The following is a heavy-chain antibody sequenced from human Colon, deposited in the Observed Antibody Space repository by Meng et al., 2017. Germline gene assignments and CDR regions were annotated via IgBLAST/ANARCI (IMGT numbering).Heavy chain of an antibody. D-gene: IGHD6-19*01. J-gene: IGHJ4*02. V-gene: IGHV6-1*01. CDR1: GDSFSSNSAA. Sequence: QVQPHPSGPGRVKPSQTPSLTCAISGDSFSSNSAALNLIRPSPSRGLEWLGRTYYRSKWYNGYAVSVKSRITINPDTSKNQFSLQLNSVTPEDTAMYYCARSGSSGWIDYWGQGTLVTVSS. CDR2: TYYRSKWYN. CDR3: ARSGSSGWIDY.